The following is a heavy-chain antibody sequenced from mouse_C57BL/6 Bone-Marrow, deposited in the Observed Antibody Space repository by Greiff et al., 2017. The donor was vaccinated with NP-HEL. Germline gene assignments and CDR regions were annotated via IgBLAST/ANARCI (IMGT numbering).Heavy chain of an antibody. CDR2: LWRGGST. CDR1: GFSLTSYG. D-gene: IGHD1-1*01. CDR3: AKNGYYGYFDY. Sequence: QVQLQQSGPGLVQPSQSLSITCTVSGFSLTSYGVHWVRQSPGKGLEWLGVLWRGGSTDSNGAFKSRLSITKNNSKSQVFFKMNSLQADDTAIYYCAKNGYYGYFDYWGQGTTLTVSS. J-gene: IGHJ2*01. V-gene: IGHV2-5*01.